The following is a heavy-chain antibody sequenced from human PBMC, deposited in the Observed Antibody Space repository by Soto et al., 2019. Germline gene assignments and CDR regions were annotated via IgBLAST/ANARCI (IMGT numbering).Heavy chain of an antibody. CDR3: ARGLVYDSSGYYFDY. D-gene: IGHD3-22*01. J-gene: IGHJ4*02. Sequence: ASVKVSCKASGYTFTTYYMHWVRQAPGQGLEWMGIINPSGGSTRYAQKFQGRVTMTRDTSTSTVYMELSSLKSEDTAVYYCARGLVYDSSGYYFDYWGQGTLVTVSS. CDR2: INPSGGST. V-gene: IGHV1-46*01. CDR1: GYTFTTYY.